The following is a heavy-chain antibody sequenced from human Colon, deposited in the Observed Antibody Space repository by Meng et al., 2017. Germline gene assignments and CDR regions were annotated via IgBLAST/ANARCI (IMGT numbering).Heavy chain of an antibody. Sequence: GGSLRLSCPASGFTFGAYAMSWVRQAPGKGLEWVSQISNSAGSTFYADSVEGQFTISRDNSKNTLYLLMNSLRAEDTALYYCAKDRHYRMGGAFDIWGQGAMVTVSS. D-gene: IGHD3-16*01. CDR3: AKDRHYRMGGAFDI. CDR2: ISNSAGST. CDR1: GFTFGAYA. J-gene: IGHJ3*02. V-gene: IGHV3-23*01.